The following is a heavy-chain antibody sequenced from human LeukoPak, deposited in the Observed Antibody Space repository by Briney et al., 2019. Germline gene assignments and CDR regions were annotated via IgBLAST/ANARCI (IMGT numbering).Heavy chain of an antibody. J-gene: IGHJ4*02. CDR1: GFTFGSYA. Sequence: GGSLRLSCAASGFTFGSYAMSWVRQAPGKGLEWVSFISPNADRTSKADSVEGRFTISRDNPRNTLYLQMNSLRDDDTAVYYCAIMHGYYDGSGYWVRWGQGTLVTVSS. CDR3: AIMHGYYDGSGYWVR. V-gene: IGHV3-23*01. D-gene: IGHD3-22*01. CDR2: ISPNADRT.